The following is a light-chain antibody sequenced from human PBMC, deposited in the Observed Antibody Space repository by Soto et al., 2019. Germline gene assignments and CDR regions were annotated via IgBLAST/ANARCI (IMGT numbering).Light chain of an antibody. CDR1: SSDVGFYNY. J-gene: IGLJ3*02. CDR2: EVN. Sequence: QSVLTQPPSASGSPGQSVTISCTGTSSDVGFYNYVSWYQQHPDKAPQLMIYEVNKRPSGVPYRFSGSKSGNTASLTVSGLQTDDEADYSCTSYAGYNNPVVFGGGTKLTVL. V-gene: IGLV2-8*01. CDR3: TSYAGYNNPVV.